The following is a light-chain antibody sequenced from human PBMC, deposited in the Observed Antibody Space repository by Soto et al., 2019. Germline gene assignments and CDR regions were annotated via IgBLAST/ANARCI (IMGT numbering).Light chain of an antibody. J-gene: IGKJ5*01. V-gene: IGKV3-20*01. Sequence: EIVLTQSPGTLSLSPGERTTLSCRASQSGSGTYLAWYQQKPGQAPRLLIYDASSRATGIPDRFSGSGSGTDFTLTISRLEPEDYAVYYCQQYGSSPITFGQGTRL. CDR2: DAS. CDR3: QQYGSSPIT. CDR1: QSGSGTY.